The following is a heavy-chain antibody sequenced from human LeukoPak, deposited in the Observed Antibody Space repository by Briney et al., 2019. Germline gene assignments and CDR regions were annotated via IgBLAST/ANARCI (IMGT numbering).Heavy chain of an antibody. CDR2: ISWNSGSI. V-gene: IGHV3-9*01. CDR3: AKDDYYDSSGYWSL. CDR1: GFTFDDYA. J-gene: IGHJ4*02. Sequence: GGSLRLSCAASGFTFDDYAMHWVRQAPGKGLEWVSGISWNSGSIGYADSVTGRFTIFRDNAKNSLYLQMNSLRAEDTALYYCAKDDYYDSSGYWSLWGQGTLVTVSS. D-gene: IGHD3-22*01.